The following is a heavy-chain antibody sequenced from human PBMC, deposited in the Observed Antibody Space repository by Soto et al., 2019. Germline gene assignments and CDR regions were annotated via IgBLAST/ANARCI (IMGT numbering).Heavy chain of an antibody. Sequence: GGSLRLSFAASGFTFSSYAMSWVRQAPGKGLEWVSAISGSGGSTYYADSVKGRFTISRDNSKNTLYLQMNSLRAEDTAVYYCAKNEMRYYGSGSYYQDYWGQGTLVTVSS. D-gene: IGHD3-10*01. CDR3: AKNEMRYYGSGSYYQDY. CDR1: GFTFSSYA. J-gene: IGHJ4*02. V-gene: IGHV3-23*01. CDR2: ISGSGGST.